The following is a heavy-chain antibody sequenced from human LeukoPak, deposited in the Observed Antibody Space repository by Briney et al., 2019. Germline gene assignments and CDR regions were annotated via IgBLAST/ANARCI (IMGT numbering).Heavy chain of an antibody. CDR3: ARGTLYSGWSYYFDD. CDR2: VYYGGTT. D-gene: IGHD6-19*01. CDR1: GGSISSSSYY. V-gene: IGHV4-39*07. J-gene: IGHJ4*02. Sequence: SETLSLTCTVSGGSISSSSYYWGWVRQPPGKALEWIGSVYYGGTTSSNPSLKSRVTISVDMSKNEFSLRLRSVTAADTAMYYCARGTLYSGWSYYFDDWGQGNQVTVSS.